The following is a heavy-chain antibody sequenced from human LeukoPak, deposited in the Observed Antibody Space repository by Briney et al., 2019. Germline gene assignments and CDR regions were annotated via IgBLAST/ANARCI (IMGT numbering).Heavy chain of an antibody. D-gene: IGHD3-9*01. Sequence: PGGSLRLSCAASGFTFSGSSMHWVRQASGKGLEWVGRIRSKANNYATTYAASVKGRFTISRDDSNNTAYLQMNSLRAEDTAVYYCARDRGHYDILTGYYNVAGWFDPWGQGTLVTVSS. J-gene: IGHJ5*02. CDR2: IRSKANNYAT. V-gene: IGHV3-73*01. CDR1: GFTFSGSS. CDR3: ARDRGHYDILTGYYNVAGWFDP.